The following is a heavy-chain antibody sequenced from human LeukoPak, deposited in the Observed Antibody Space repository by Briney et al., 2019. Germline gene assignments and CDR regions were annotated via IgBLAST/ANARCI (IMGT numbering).Heavy chain of an antibody. CDR2: INPNTGGT. CDR1: GYTFTGYY. CDR3: ASYPRYSSSPPFDY. Sequence: ASVKVSCKASGYTFTGYYMHWVRQAPGQGLEWMGWINPNTGGTDYAQKFQGRVTMTRDTTISTAYMELGRLTSDDTAVYYCASYPRYSSSPPFDYWGQGTLDTVSS. V-gene: IGHV1-2*02. D-gene: IGHD6-19*01. J-gene: IGHJ4*02.